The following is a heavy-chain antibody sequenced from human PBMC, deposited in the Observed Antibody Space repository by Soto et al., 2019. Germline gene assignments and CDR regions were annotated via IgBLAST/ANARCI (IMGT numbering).Heavy chain of an antibody. CDR1: GGSISTSSYY. D-gene: IGHD6-13*01. V-gene: IGHV4-39*01. J-gene: IGHJ4*02. CDR3: ARLIAAAGGNRAY. Sequence: ETLSLTCTVSGGSISTSSYYWGWIRQPPGKGLEWIGSIYYSGSTYYNPSLKSRVTISADTSKNQFSLKLSSVTAADTAVYYCARLIAAAGGNRAYWGQGTLVTVSS. CDR2: IYYSGST.